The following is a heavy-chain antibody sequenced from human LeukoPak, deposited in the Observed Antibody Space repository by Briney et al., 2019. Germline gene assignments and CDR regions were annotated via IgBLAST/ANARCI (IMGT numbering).Heavy chain of an antibody. CDR3: AKVRAGPQTAMGYYFDY. CDR2: ISWNSGRI. Sequence: GGSLRLSCAASGFTFDDYALHWVRQAPGKGLDWVSGISWNSGRIDYAYSVKCRFTISRDTAKYSLYLQMNSLRAEDTALYYCAKVRAGPQTAMGYYFDYWGQGTLVTVSS. CDR1: GFTFDDYA. D-gene: IGHD5-18*01. V-gene: IGHV3-9*01. J-gene: IGHJ4*02.